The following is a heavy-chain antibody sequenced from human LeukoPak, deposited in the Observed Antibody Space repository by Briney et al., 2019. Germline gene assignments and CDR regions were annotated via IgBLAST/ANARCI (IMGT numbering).Heavy chain of an antibody. CDR1: GFTFSTYW. CDR3: AREVLRTASAFDH. V-gene: IGHV3-7*03. J-gene: IGHJ4*02. Sequence: AGGSLRLSCAPSGFTFSTYWMSWIRQDPGKGLEWVANIKEDGSEKHYVDSVKGRFTIFRDNAKNSLSLQMNSLRDDDTAVYYCAREVLRTASAFDHWGQGTLVTVSS. D-gene: IGHD5-18*01. CDR2: IKEDGSEK.